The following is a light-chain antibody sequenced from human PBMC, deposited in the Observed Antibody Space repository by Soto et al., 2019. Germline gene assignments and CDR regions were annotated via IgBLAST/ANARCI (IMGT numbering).Light chain of an antibody. CDR2: GAS. Sequence: EIVLTQSPGTLSLSPGERATLSCRASQSVSSSSSTWYQQKPGQAPRLLIYGASTRATGIPDRFSGSGSGTDFSLTISRLEPEDFAVYYCLQFDNSPLYTFGQGTKVDIK. J-gene: IGKJ2*01. CDR3: LQFDNSPLYT. V-gene: IGKV3-20*01. CDR1: QSVSSSS.